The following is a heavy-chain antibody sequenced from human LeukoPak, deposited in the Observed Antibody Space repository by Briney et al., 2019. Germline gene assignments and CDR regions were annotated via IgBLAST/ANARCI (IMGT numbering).Heavy chain of an antibody. D-gene: IGHD1-26*01. CDR3: AREGATGAFDI. CDR1: GGSISSYY. V-gene: IGHV4-59*12. CDR2: IYYSGST. J-gene: IGHJ3*02. Sequence: SETLSLTCTVSGGSISSYYWSWIRQPPGKGLEWIGYIYYSGSTNYNPSLKSRVTISVDTSKNQFSLKLSSVTAADTAVYYCAREGATGAFDIWGQGTMVTVSS.